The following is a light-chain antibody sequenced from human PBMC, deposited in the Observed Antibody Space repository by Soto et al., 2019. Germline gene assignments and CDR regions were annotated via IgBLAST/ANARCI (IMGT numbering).Light chain of an antibody. Sequence: QSALTQPPSASGSPGQSVTISCTGTSSDVGGYNSVSWYQHHPGKAPKLMIYAVSRRPSRVPDRFSGSKSGNTASLTVSGLLAEDEADYYCSSYSGSINVVFGGGPKVTVL. J-gene: IGLJ2*01. V-gene: IGLV2-8*01. CDR3: SSYSGSINVV. CDR2: AVS. CDR1: SSDVGGYNS.